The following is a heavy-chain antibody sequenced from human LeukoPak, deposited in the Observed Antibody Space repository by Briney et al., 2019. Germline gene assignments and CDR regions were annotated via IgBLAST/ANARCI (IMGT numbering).Heavy chain of an antibody. V-gene: IGHV4-59*01. D-gene: IGHD6-13*01. Sequence: PSETLSLTCTASGGSIGTYSWNWIRQPPGKGLGWIGYINYSGTTNYNPSLKSRVTISVDTSKNQFSLKLSSVAAADTAVYYCARGVGMAAAHYGYWGQGTLVTVSS. J-gene: IGHJ4*02. CDR3: ARGVGMAAAHYGY. CDR1: GGSIGTYS. CDR2: INYSGTT.